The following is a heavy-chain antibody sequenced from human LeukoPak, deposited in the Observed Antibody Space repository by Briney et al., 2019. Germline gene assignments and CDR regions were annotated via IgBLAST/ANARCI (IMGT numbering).Heavy chain of an antibody. CDR1: GGSISSSSYY. D-gene: IGHD6-13*01. CDR2: IYYSGST. J-gene: IGHJ4*02. Sequence: PSETLSLTCTVSGGSISSSSYYWGWTRQPPGKGLEWIGSIYYSGSTYYNPSLKSRVTISVDTSKNQFSLKLSSVTAADTAVYYCARITGYSSSWEFQFDYWGQGTLVTVSS. V-gene: IGHV4-39*01. CDR3: ARITGYSSSWEFQFDY.